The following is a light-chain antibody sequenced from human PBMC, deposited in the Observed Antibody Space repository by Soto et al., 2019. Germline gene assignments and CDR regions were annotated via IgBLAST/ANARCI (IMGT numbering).Light chain of an antibody. V-gene: IGLV2-11*01. J-gene: IGLJ1*01. CDR3: CSYAGSYTWV. CDR1: SSDVGGYNY. Sequence: QSALTQPRSVSGSPGQSVTISCTGTSSDVGGYNYVSWYQQHPGKAPKLMIYDVSKRPSGVPDRFSGSKSGNTASLTISGLQAEDDADYYCCSYAGSYTWVFGPGTKLTVL. CDR2: DVS.